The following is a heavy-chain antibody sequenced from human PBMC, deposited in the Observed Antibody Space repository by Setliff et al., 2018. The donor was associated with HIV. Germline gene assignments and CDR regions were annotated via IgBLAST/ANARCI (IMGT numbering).Heavy chain of an antibody. CDR1: GFTVSSHY. V-gene: IGHV3-66*02. CDR2: IYSDGST. Sequence: HPGGSLRLSCAASGFTVSSHYMSWVRQAPGKGLEWVSTIYSDGSTYHADSVKGRFTLSRDNSKNTLYLQMNSLTPEDTAVYYCAKPRLYNSALENWGQGTLVTVSS. D-gene: IGHD1-1*01. J-gene: IGHJ4*02. CDR3: AKPRLYNSALEN.